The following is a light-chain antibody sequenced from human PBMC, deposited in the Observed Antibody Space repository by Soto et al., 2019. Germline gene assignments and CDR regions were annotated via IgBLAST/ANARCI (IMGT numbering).Light chain of an antibody. Sequence: QSVLTQPRSVSGSPGQSVTISCTGTSSDVGGYNYVSWYQRHPSKAPKVVIYDVSKRPSGVPDRFSGSQSGNTASLTIAGLQAEDEADYYCCSYAGSYTYVFGTGTKVTVL. V-gene: IGLV2-11*01. CDR2: DVS. J-gene: IGLJ1*01. CDR3: CSYAGSYTYV. CDR1: SSDVGGYNY.